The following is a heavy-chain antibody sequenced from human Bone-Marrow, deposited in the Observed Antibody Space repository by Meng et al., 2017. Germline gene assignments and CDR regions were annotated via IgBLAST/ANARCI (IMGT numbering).Heavy chain of an antibody. D-gene: IGHD1-1*01. CDR1: GFTFSNAW. CDR2: IKSKTDGETP. CDR3: NWNDFGDY. J-gene: IGHJ4*02. V-gene: IGHV3-15*01. Sequence: EVQLVEAGGGLVRPGGSLCLSCAAAGFTFSNAWMSWVRQAPGRGLEWVARIKSKTDGETPDYAAPVKGRFTISRDDSKNTLYLQMHSLKTEDTAVYYCNWNDFGDYWGQGALVTVSS.